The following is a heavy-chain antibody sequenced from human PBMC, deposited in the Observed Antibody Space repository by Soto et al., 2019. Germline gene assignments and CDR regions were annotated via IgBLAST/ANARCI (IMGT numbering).Heavy chain of an antibody. D-gene: IGHD6-19*01. J-gene: IGHJ3*02. CDR2: ISYDGSNK. CDR1: GFTFSSYG. Sequence: GGSLRLSCAASGFTFSSYGMHWVRQAPGKGLEWVAVISYDGSNKYYADSVKGRFTISRDNSKNTLYLQMNSLRAEDTAVYYCAKDQGIAVADSDAFDIWGQGTMVTISS. V-gene: IGHV3-30*18. CDR3: AKDQGIAVADSDAFDI.